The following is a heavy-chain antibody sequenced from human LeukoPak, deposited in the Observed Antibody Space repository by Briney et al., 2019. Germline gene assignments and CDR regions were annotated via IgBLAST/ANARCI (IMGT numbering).Heavy chain of an antibody. V-gene: IGHV1-18*01. J-gene: IGHJ4*02. CDR1: GYTFTSFG. CDR2: ISGYNGDT. Sequence: ASVKVSCKASGYTFTSFGMSWVRQAPGQGLEWMGWISGYNGDTNYAQKLQGRVTMTTDTSTSTAYMELRSLRSDDKAVYYCARGLEYYFDYWGQGTLVIVSS. CDR3: ARGLEYYFDY.